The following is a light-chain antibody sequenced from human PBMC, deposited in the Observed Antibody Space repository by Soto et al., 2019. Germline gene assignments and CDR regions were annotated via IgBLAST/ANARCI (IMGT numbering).Light chain of an antibody. CDR1: RSDIGTYNY. J-gene: IGLJ1*01. Sequence: QSVLTQPASMSGSPGQSITISYTGTRSDIGTYNYLSWYQQHPGKAPRLVISDVSNRPSGVSNRFSGSKSGNTASLTITGLQSEDEADYYCMSYTTTSSFVFGSGTKVTVL. V-gene: IGLV2-14*03. CDR2: DVS. CDR3: MSYTTTSSFV.